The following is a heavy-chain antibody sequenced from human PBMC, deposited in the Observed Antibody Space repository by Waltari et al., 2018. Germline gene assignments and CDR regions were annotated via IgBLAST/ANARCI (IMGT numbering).Heavy chain of an antibody. J-gene: IGHJ4*02. CDR2: INAGQGNT. CDR1: GYTFSSYA. V-gene: IGHV1-3*01. Sequence: QVQLVQSGAEVKKPGASLKVSCKASGYTFSSYALHWVRQAPGQSLEWMGWINAGQGNTKYSQNFQDRVTITRDTSASTAYMELSSLTSEDSAVYYCARGNTAMGNHEFDFWGQGTLVAVSS. D-gene: IGHD5-18*01. CDR3: ARGNTAMGNHEFDF.